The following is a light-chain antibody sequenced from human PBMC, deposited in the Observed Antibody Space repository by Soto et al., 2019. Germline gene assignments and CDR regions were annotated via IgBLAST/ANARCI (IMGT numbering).Light chain of an antibody. CDR1: SSNIGGTNY. CDR2: SNN. CDR3: ASWDDRLGAVI. Sequence: QSVLTQPPSSSGTPGQNVFISCSGSSSNIGGTNYAYWYQQLPGAAPKLLMHSNNLRPSGVPERISGSKFGTAASLAISGLRSEDEAVYYCASWDDRLGAVIFGGGTKVTGL. V-gene: IGLV1-47*02. J-gene: IGLJ2*01.